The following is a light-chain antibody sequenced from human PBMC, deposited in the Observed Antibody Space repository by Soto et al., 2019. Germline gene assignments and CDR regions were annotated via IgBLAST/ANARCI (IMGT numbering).Light chain of an antibody. CDR3: SLYTSSSTYV. CDR2: EVI. V-gene: IGLV2-18*01. Sequence: QSALTQPPSVSGSPGQSVTISCTGTSSDVGSYNRVSWYQQPPGTAPKLMIYEVINRPSGVPDRFSGSKSGNTASLTISGLQAEDEADYYCSLYTSSSTYVFGTGTKLTVL. J-gene: IGLJ1*01. CDR1: SSDVGSYNR.